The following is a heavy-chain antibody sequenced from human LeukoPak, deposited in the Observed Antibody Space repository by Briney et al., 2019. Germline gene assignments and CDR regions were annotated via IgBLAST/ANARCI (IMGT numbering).Heavy chain of an antibody. CDR3: EQQGRFGVVITFDY. Sequence: SGTLSLTCTVSGGSISSSSYYWGWIRQPPGKGLEWIGSIYYSGSTYYNPSLKSRVTISVDTSKNQFSLKLSSVTAADTAVYYCEQQGRFGVVITFDYWGQGTLVTVSS. J-gene: IGHJ4*02. CDR2: IYYSGST. V-gene: IGHV4-39*01. D-gene: IGHD3-3*01. CDR1: GGSISSSSYY.